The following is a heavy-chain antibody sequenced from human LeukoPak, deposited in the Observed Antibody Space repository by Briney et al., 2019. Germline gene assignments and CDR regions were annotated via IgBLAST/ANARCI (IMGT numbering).Heavy chain of an antibody. Sequence: SETLSLTCAVYGGSFSGYYWSWIRQPPGKGLEWIGEINHSGSTNYNPSLKSRVTISVDTSKNQFSLKLSSVTAADTAVYYCVRGGYCSGGSCYPLDCWGQGTLVTVSS. CDR3: VRGGYCSGGSCYPLDC. D-gene: IGHD2-15*01. V-gene: IGHV4-34*01. J-gene: IGHJ4*02. CDR1: GGSFSGYY. CDR2: INHSGST.